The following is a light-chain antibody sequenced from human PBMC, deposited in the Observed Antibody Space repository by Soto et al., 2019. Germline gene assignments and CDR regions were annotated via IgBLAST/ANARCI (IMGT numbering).Light chain of an antibody. V-gene: IGKV4-1*01. Sequence: DIVMTQSPDSLAVYLGERATINCKARQRVLYSSSNKNYLAWYQQKPGQPPKLLIYWASTRESGVPDRFSGSGSGTDFTLTISSLQAEDVAVYYCQQYCSSPWTFGQGTKVEIK. CDR2: WAS. CDR3: QQYCSSPWT. CDR1: QRVLYSSSNKNY. J-gene: IGKJ1*01.